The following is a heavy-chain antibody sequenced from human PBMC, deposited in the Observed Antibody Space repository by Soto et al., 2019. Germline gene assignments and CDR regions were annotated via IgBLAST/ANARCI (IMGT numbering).Heavy chain of an antibody. Sequence: SLRLSCAASGFTFSSYGMHWVRQAPGKGLEWVAVISYDGSNKYYADSVKGRFTISRDNSKNTLYLQMNSLRAEDTAVYYCAVPGYLGRYYYYGMDVWGQGTTVTVSS. CDR3: AVPGYLGRYYYYGMDV. CDR1: GFTFSSYG. D-gene: IGHD3-22*01. J-gene: IGHJ6*02. V-gene: IGHV3-30*03. CDR2: ISYDGSNK.